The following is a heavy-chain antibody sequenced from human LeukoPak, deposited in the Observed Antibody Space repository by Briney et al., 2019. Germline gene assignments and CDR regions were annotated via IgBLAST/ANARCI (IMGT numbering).Heavy chain of an antibody. D-gene: IGHD3-22*01. CDR3: ARSGGYIDY. CDR2: INTDGSTS. J-gene: IGHJ4*02. Sequence: GGSLRLSCAASGFTFSNYWMHWVRQAPGKGLVWVSHINTDGSTSGCADSVRGRFTISRDNAKNTLYLQMNSLRPEDTAIYYCARSGGYIDYWGQGTLVTVSS. CDR1: GFTFSNYW. V-gene: IGHV3-74*01.